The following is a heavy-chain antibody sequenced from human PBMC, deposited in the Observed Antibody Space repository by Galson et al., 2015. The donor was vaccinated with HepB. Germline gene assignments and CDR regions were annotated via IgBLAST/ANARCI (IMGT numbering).Heavy chain of an antibody. CDR1: GFTFSTYA. CDR2: ISGSGRTT. D-gene: IGHD6-13*01. J-gene: IGHJ4*02. V-gene: IGHV3-23*01. CDR3: AKQSSNWYSLDF. Sequence: SLRLSCAASGFTFSTYAMSWVRQPPGMGLEWVSAISGSGRTTYYADSVKGRFTISRDSSKNTLYLQMNSLKAEDTAIYYCAKQSSNWYSLDFWGQGTLVSVSS.